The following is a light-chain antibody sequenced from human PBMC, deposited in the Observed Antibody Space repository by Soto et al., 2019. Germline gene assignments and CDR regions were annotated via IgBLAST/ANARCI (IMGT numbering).Light chain of an antibody. CDR1: QSVSSN. CDR3: QQYNTWPPYT. V-gene: IGKV3-15*01. CDR2: GAS. Sequence: DTVMTQSTATLSVSPGERATLSCRASQSVSSNLAWYQQNPGQAPRLLIYGASTRSTGIPARFSGSGSGTEFTLTISSLQSEDFAVYYCQQYNTWPPYTFGQGTKLEIK. J-gene: IGKJ2*01.